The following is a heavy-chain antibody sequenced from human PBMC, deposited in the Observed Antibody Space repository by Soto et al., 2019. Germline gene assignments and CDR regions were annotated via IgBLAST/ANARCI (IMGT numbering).Heavy chain of an antibody. CDR3: ARDSGNCSGGSCYHYGLDY. D-gene: IGHD2-15*01. V-gene: IGHV4-31*03. J-gene: IGHJ4*02. CDR2: IYYSGST. CDR1: GGSISSGGYY. Sequence: SETLSLTCTVSGGSISSGGYYWIWIRQHPGKGLEWIGYIYYSGSTYYNPSLKSRVTISVDTSKNQFSLKLSSVTAADTAVYYCARDSGNCSGGSCYHYGLDYWGQGTLVTVSS.